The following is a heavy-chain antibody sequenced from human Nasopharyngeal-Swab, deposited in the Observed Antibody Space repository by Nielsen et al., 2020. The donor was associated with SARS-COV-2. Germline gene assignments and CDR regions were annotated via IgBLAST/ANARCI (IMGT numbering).Heavy chain of an antibody. J-gene: IGHJ4*02. CDR1: GFTFSSYS. V-gene: IGHV3-21*01. CDR2: ISSSSSYI. D-gene: IGHD6-19*01. CDR3: ARWGLVALDY. Sequence: GESLKISCAASGFTFSSYSMNWVRQAPGKGLEWVSSISSSSSYIYYADSVKGRFTISRDNAKTSLYLQMNSLRAEDTAVYYCARWGLVALDYWGQGTPVTVSS.